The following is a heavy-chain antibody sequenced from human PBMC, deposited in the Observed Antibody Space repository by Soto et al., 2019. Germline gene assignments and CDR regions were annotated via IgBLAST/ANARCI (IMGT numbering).Heavy chain of an antibody. D-gene: IGHD4-17*01. J-gene: IGHJ4*02. V-gene: IGHV3-30-3*01. CDR2: ISYDGSNK. CDR1: GFTFSSYA. Sequence: GGSLRLSCAASGFTFSSYAMHWVRQAPGKGLEWVAVISYDGSNKYYADSVKGRFTISRDNSKNTLYLQMNSLRAEDTAVYYCARPRGYGDRRPFDYWGQGTLVTVSS. CDR3: ARPRGYGDRRPFDY.